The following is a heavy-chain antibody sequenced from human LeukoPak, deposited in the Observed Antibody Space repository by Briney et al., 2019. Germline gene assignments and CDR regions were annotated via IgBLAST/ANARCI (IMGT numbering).Heavy chain of an antibody. Sequence: GGSLRLSCAASGFTFSSYAMSWVRQAPGKGLEWVSAISGSGGSTYYADSVKGRFTISRDNSKNTLYLQMNSLRAEDTAVYYCAKDREYSYDYFDYWGQETLVTVSS. CDR2: ISGSGGST. J-gene: IGHJ4*02. CDR1: GFTFSSYA. CDR3: AKDREYSYDYFDY. V-gene: IGHV3-23*01. D-gene: IGHD5-18*01.